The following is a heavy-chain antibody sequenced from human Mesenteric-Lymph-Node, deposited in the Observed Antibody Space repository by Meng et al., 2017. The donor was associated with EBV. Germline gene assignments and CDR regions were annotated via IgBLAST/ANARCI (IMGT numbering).Heavy chain of an antibody. Sequence: QVRLVQSGAGVKNPGSSVKVSGRASGGPFRSYPIGWVRQAPGQGLEWMGGIVPMFGTTNYAQKFQGRVTITADESTSTAYMEVRSLTSEDTAVYYCARSAVGASYTAFDYWGQGSLVTVSS. CDR3: ARSAVGASYTAFDY. CDR1: GGPFRSYP. CDR2: IVPMFGTT. D-gene: IGHD1-26*01. J-gene: IGHJ4*02. V-gene: IGHV1-69*01.